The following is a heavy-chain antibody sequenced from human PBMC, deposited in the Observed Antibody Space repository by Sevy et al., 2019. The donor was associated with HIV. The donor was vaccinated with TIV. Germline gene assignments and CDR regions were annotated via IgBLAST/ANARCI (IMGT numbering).Heavy chain of an antibody. D-gene: IGHD2-2*01. CDR2: ISGRSSYI. J-gene: IGHJ4*02. CDR3: ARDGGCSSTSCLLYFDS. V-gene: IGHV3-21*06. CDR1: GFTFSDYY. Sequence: GGSLRLSCAASGFTFSDYYMNWVRQAPGKGLEWVSSISGRSSYIHYADSMRGRFTISRDNAKNSLYLQMNSLRADDTAVYFCARDGGCSSTSCLLYFDSWCQGALVTVSS.